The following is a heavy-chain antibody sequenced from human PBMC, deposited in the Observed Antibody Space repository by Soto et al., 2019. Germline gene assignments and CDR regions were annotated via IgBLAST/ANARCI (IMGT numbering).Heavy chain of an antibody. J-gene: IGHJ4*02. CDR1: GYTFTGYY. V-gene: IGHV1-2*02. D-gene: IGHD3-22*01. Sequence: ASVKVSCKTSGYTFTGYYMHWVRQAPGQGLEWMGWINPNNGDTNYAQNFQGRVTMTRDTSISTASMELSRLRSDDTAVYSCARLKISYDSSGTFDYRGQGPLGTVSS. CDR3: ARLKISYDSSGTFDY. CDR2: INPNNGDT.